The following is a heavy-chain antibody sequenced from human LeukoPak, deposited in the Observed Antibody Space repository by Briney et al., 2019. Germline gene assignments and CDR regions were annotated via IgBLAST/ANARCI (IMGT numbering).Heavy chain of an antibody. J-gene: IGHJ6*04. CDR1: GGSISSYY. CDR2: IYHSGST. CDR3: ARDQGVRGPYYYGMDV. Sequence: SETLSLTCTVSGGSISSYYWSWIRQPSGKGLEWIGYIYHSGSTNHNHSLKSRVTISVDTSNNQFSLKLSSVTAADTAVYYCARDQGVRGPYYYGMDVWGKGTTVTVSS. D-gene: IGHD3-10*01. V-gene: IGHV4-59*01.